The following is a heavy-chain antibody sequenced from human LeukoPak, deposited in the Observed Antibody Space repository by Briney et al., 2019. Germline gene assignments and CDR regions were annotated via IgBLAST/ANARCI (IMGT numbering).Heavy chain of an antibody. V-gene: IGHV4-38-2*02. CDR1: GYSISSGYY. D-gene: IGHD3-10*01. Sequence: SETLSLTCTVSGYSISSGYYWGWFRQPPGQELEWIGDIYYSGSTNYNPSLKSRVPISVDTSKNQFSLKLTSLPAAATAVYYCARVTPALGSGSYYNVFYYYDMVVWGKGAKVTLS. J-gene: IGHJ6*03. CDR3: ARVTPALGSGSYYNVFYYYDMVV. CDR2: IYYSGST.